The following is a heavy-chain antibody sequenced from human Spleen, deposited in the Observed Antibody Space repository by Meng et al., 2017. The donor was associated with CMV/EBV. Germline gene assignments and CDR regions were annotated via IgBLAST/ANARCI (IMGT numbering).Heavy chain of an antibody. V-gene: IGHV4-39*07. J-gene: IGHJ4*02. CDR3: ARTKTDWIQLWTL. CDR2: IYYSGST. Sequence: SETLSLTCTVSGGSISSSSYYWGWIRQPPGKGLEWIGSIYYSGSTYYNPSLKSRVTISVDTSKNQFSLKLSSVTAADTAVYYCARTKTDWIQLWTLWSQGTLVTVSS. D-gene: IGHD5-18*01. CDR1: GGSISSSSYY.